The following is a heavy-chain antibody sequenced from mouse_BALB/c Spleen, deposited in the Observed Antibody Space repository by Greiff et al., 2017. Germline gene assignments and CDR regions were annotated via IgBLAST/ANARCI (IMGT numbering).Heavy chain of an antibody. D-gene: IGHD1-2*01. CDR2: ISSGSSTI. CDR3: ARSKATAWYFDV. CDR1: GFTFSSFG. Sequence: EVQGVESGGGLVQPGGSRKLSCAASGFTFSSFGMHWVRQAPEKGLEWVAYISSGSSTIYYADTVKGRFTISRDNPKNTLFLQMTSLRSEDTAMYYCARSKATAWYFDVWGAGTTVTVSS. J-gene: IGHJ1*01. V-gene: IGHV5-17*02.